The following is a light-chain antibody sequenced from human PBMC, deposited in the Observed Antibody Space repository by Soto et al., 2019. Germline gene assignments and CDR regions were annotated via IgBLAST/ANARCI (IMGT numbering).Light chain of an antibody. V-gene: IGKV1-39*01. Sequence: DIQMTQSPSSLSASVGDRVTISCRASQSIRKYVSWYQQKPGTAPKLLIRAASTLQSGVPSRFSGSGSGTDFTLTISSLQIEEFATYFCQQTDSTPQTFGQGTNVEI. CDR3: QQTDSTPQT. CDR2: AAS. CDR1: QSIRKY. J-gene: IGKJ1*01.